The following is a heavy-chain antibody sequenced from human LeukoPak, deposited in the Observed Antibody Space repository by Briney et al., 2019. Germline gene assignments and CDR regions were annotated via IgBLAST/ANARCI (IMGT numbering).Heavy chain of an antibody. V-gene: IGHV3-9*01. J-gene: IGHJ4*02. CDR3: AKGAVGGYYYSMFDY. CDR2: ISWNSGSI. Sequence: SGRSLRLSCAASGFTFDDYAMHWVRQAPGKGLEWVSGISWNSGSIGYADSVKGRFTISRDNAKNSLYLQMNSLRAEDTALYYCAKGAVGGYYYSMFDYWGQGTLVTVSS. CDR1: GFTFDDYA. D-gene: IGHD3-22*01.